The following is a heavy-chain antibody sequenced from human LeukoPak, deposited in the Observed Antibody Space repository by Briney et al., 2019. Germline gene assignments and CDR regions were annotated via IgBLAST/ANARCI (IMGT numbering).Heavy chain of an antibody. V-gene: IGHV4-59*01. Sequence: SETLSLTCTVSGGSISSYYWSWIRQPPGKGLEWIGYIFYSGSTNYNPSLKSRVTISVDTSKNQFSLKLSSVTAADTAVYYCARVDGDYVLVPGYFDYWGQGTLVTVSS. J-gene: IGHJ4*02. CDR1: GGSISSYY. CDR2: IFYSGST. CDR3: ARVDGDYVLVPGYFDY. D-gene: IGHD4-17*01.